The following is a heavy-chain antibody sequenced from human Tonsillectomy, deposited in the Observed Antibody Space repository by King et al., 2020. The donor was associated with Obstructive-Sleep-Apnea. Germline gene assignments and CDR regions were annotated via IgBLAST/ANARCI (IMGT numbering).Heavy chain of an antibody. D-gene: IGHD6-13*01. CDR2: IWYDGSNK. Sequence: VQLVESGGGVVQPGRSLRLSCAASGFTFSSYGMHWVRQAPGKGLEWVAVIWYDGSNKYYADSVKGRLTISRDNSKNTLYLQMNSLRAEDTAVYYCARDRVDEQQLWYFDLWGRGTLVTVSS. V-gene: IGHV3-33*01. J-gene: IGHJ2*01. CDR1: GFTFSSYG. CDR3: ARDRVDEQQLWYFDL.